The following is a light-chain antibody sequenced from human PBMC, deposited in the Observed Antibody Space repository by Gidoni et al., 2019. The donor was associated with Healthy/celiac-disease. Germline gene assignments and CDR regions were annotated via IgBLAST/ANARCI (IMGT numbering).Light chain of an antibody. CDR3: QQYNNWPPIT. V-gene: IGKV3-15*01. Sequence: EIVMTQYPATLSVSPGERATLSCRASQRVSSNLAWYQQKPGQAPRLLIYGASTRATGIHARFSGSGSGTEFTLTISSLQSEDFAVYYCQQYNNWPPITFGQGTRLEIK. J-gene: IGKJ5*01. CDR2: GAS. CDR1: QRVSSN.